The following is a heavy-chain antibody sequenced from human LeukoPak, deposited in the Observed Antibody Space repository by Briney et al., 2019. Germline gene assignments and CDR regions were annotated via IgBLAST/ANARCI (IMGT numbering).Heavy chain of an antibody. V-gene: IGHV3-23*01. CDR1: GFTFSSYA. J-gene: IGHJ4*02. D-gene: IGHD3-9*01. CDR2: ISGSGGST. CDR3: AKDGYDILTGYYLLDY. Sequence: GGSLRLSCATSGFTFSSYAMSWVRQAPGKGLEWVSAISGSGGSTYYADSVKGRFTISRDSSKNTLYLQMNSLRAGDTAVYYCAKDGYDILTGYYLLDYWGQGTLVTVSS.